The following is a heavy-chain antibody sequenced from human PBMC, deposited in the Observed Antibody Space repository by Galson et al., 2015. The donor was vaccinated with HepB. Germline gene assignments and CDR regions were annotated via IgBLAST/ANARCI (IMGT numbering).Heavy chain of an antibody. D-gene: IGHD4-23*01. Sequence: SLRLSCAASGFTFSSYSMNWVRQAPGKGLEWVSYISSSSSTIYYADSVKGRFTISRDNAKNSLYLQMNSLRDEDTAVYYCAREHDYGGNWDDYWGQGTLVTVSS. J-gene: IGHJ4*02. CDR2: ISSSSSTI. V-gene: IGHV3-48*02. CDR1: GFTFSSYS. CDR3: AREHDYGGNWDDY.